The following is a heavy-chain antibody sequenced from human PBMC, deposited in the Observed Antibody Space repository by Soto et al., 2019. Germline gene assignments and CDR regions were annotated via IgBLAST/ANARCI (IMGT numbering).Heavy chain of an antibody. J-gene: IGHJ4*02. D-gene: IGHD4-17*01. CDR1: GFTFDDYA. Sequence: EVQLVESGGGLVQPGRSLRLSCAASGFTFDDYAMHWVRQAPGKGLEWVSGISWNSGSIGHADSVKGRFTISRDNAKNSRDLQLNSLRAEYTALYYCANGVGGYGDYGNYFDSWGQGTLVTVSS. V-gene: IGHV3-9*01. CDR2: ISWNSGSI. CDR3: ANGVGGYGDYGNYFDS.